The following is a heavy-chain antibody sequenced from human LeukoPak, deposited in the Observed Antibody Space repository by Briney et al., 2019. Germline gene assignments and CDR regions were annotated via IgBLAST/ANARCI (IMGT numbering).Heavy chain of an antibody. J-gene: IGHJ6*04. CDR3: AVGLAARMDV. D-gene: IGHD6-6*01. V-gene: IGHV1-8*02. CDR2: MNPNSGNT. Sequence: ASVKVSCKASGYTFTGYYMHWVRQATGQGLEWMGWMNPNSGNTGYAQKFQGRVTMTRNTSISTAYMELSSLRSEDTAVYYCAVGLAARMDVWGKGTTVTVSS. CDR1: GYTFTGYY.